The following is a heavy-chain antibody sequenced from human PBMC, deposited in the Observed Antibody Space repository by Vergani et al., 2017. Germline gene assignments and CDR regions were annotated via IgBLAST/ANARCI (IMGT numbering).Heavy chain of an antibody. J-gene: IGHJ3*02. CDR3: AANYCEGSGRKGAFDI. V-gene: IGHV3-48*03. CDR2: ISSSGSTI. D-gene: IGHD3-22*01. Sequence: EVQLVESGGGLVQPGGSLRLSCAASGFTFSSYEMNWVRQAPGKGLEWVSCISSSGSTIYYADSVKGRFTISRDNAKNSLYLQMNSLRAEDTAVYYCAANYCEGSGRKGAFDIWGQGTMVTVSS. CDR1: GFTFSSYE.